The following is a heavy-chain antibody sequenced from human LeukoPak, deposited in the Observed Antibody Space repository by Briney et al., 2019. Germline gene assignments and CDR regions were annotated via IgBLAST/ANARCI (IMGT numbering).Heavy chain of an antibody. CDR2: ISGSGGST. CDR3: AELGITMIGGV. J-gene: IGHJ6*04. V-gene: IGHV3-23*01. Sequence: PGGSLRLSCAASGFTFSSYGMSWVRQAPGKGLEWGSAISGSGGSTYYADSVKGRFTIARDNSKNTLYLQMNSLRAEDTAVYYCAELGITMIGGVWGKGTTVTISS. D-gene: IGHD3-10*02. CDR1: GFTFSSYG.